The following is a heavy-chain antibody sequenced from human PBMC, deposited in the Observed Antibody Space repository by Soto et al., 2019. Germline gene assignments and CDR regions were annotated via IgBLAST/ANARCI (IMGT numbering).Heavy chain of an antibody. V-gene: IGHV4-31*03. J-gene: IGHJ5*02. D-gene: IGHD2-15*01. Sequence: SETLSLTCTVSGGSISSGGYYWSWIRQHPGKGLEWIGYIYYSGSTYYNPSLKSRVTISVDTSKNQFSLKLSSVTAADTAVYYCARVRGSVVVAARRFDPWGQGTLVTVSS. CDR3: ARVRGSVVVAARRFDP. CDR1: GGSISSGGYY. CDR2: IYYSGST.